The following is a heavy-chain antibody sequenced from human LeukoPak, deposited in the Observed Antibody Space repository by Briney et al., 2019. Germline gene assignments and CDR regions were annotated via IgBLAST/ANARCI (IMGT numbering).Heavy chain of an antibody. D-gene: IGHD6-19*01. CDR1: GYTFTSYY. CDR2: INPSGGST. J-gene: IGHJ4*02. V-gene: IGHV1-46*01. Sequence: GASVKVSCKASGYTFTSYYMHWVRQAPGQGLEWMGIINPSGGSTSYAQKFQGRVTMTRDTSTSTVYMELSSLRSEDTAVYYWARTSSGWYYFDYWGQGTLVTVSS. CDR3: ARTSSGWYYFDY.